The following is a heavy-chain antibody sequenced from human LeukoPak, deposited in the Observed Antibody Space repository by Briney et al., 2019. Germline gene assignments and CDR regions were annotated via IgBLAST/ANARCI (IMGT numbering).Heavy chain of an antibody. J-gene: IGHJ4*02. CDR2: IYYSGST. Sequence: SQTLSLTCTVSGGSISSGGYYWGWIRQHPGKGLEWIGYIYYSGSTYYNPSLKSRVTISVDTSKNQFSLKLSSVTAADTAVYYCARDRDSSSHFDYWGQGTLVTVSS. D-gene: IGHD6-13*01. CDR3: ARDRDSSSHFDY. CDR1: GGSISSGGYY. V-gene: IGHV4-31*03.